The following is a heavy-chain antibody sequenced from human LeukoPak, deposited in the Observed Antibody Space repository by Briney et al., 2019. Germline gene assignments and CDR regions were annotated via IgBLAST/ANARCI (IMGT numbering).Heavy chain of an antibody. CDR2: INHSGST. J-gene: IGHJ6*02. Sequence: SETLSLTCAVYGGSFSGYYWSWIRQPPGKGLEWIGEINHSGSTYYNPSLKSRVTISVDTSKNQFSLKLSSVTAADTAVYYCARDRTVVVITGYYYGMDVWGQGTTVTVSS. V-gene: IGHV4-34*01. CDR3: ARDRTVVVITGYYYGMDV. D-gene: IGHD3-22*01. CDR1: GGSFSGYY.